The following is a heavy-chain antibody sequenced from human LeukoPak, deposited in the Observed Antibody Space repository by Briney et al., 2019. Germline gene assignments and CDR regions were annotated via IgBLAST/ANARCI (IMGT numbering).Heavy chain of an antibody. CDR3: AKAPYGFPYYSDY. J-gene: IGHJ4*02. Sequence: PGGSLRLSCVASGFTFSTYAMNWVRQAPGRGLEWVSGVSGTGTVTFYAGSVKGRFTISRDNSKNTLYLQMNSLRAEDTAEYYCAKAPYGFPYYSDYWGQGILVTVSS. CDR2: VSGTGTVT. CDR1: GFTFSTYA. D-gene: IGHD3-10*01. V-gene: IGHV3-23*01.